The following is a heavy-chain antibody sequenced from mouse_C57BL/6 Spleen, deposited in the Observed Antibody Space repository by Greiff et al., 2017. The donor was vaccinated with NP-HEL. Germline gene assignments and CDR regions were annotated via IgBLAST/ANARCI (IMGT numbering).Heavy chain of an antibody. CDR1: GYTFTDYE. CDR2: IDPETGGT. V-gene: IGHV1-15*01. J-gene: IGHJ3*01. Sequence: VQLVESGAELVRPGASVTLSCKASGYTFTDYEMHWVKQTPVHGLEWIGAIDPETGGTAYNQKFKGKAILTADKSSSTAYMERRSLTSEDSAVYYCTRSLSRGFAYWGQGTLVTVSA. CDR3: TRSLSRGFAY. D-gene: IGHD3-1*01.